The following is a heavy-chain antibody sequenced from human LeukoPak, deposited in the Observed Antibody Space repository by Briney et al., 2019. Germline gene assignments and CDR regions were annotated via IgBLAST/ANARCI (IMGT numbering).Heavy chain of an antibody. CDR2: IYPGDSDT. D-gene: IGHD3-22*01. Sequence: KSGESLKISCRGSGYCFTSYWIGWVPQIPGEGVEWVGNIYPGDSDTRYSPSFQGQVTITADKSISTAYLQSSSLKASDTATYYCAILGRYDSSGYYPDYWGQGTLVTVSS. CDR3: AILGRYDSSGYYPDY. V-gene: IGHV5-51*01. CDR1: GYCFTSYW. J-gene: IGHJ4*02.